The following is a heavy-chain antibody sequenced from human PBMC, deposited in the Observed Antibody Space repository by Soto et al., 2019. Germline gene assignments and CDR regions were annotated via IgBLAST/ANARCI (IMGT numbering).Heavy chain of an antibody. V-gene: IGHV4-59*08. CDR3: ARRGVATIAGFDY. CDR2: IYYSGST. Sequence: PSETLSLTCTVSGGSISSYYWSWIRQPPGKGLEWIGYIYYSGSTNYNPSLKSRVTISVDTSKNQFSLKLSSVTAADTAVYYCARRGVATIAGFDYWGQGTLVTVSS. J-gene: IGHJ4*02. D-gene: IGHD5-12*01. CDR1: GGSISSYY.